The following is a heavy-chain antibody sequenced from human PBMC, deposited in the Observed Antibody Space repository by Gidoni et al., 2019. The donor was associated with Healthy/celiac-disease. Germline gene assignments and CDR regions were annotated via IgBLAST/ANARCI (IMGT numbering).Heavy chain of an antibody. V-gene: IGHV3-49*03. J-gene: IGHJ6*02. D-gene: IGHD6-6*01. CDR3: TRVSGKAARPGGYYYYGMDV. Sequence: EVQLVESGGGLVQPGRSLRLACTASGFTIGDYAMSWFRQAPGKGLGWVGFIRSKAYGGTTEYAASVKGRFTISRDDSKSIAYLQMNSLKTEDTAVYYCTRVSGKAARPGGYYYYGMDVWGQGTTVTVSS. CDR2: IRSKAYGGTT. CDR1: GFTIGDYA.